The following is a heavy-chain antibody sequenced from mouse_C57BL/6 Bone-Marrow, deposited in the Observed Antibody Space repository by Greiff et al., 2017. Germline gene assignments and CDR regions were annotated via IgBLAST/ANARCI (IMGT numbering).Heavy chain of an antibody. D-gene: IGHD2-5*01. CDR1: GYTFTSYW. V-gene: IGHV1-69*01. CDR3: ARDYSNYFYAMDY. CDR2: IDPSDSYT. Sequence: QVQLQQPGAELVMPGASVKLSCKASGYTFTSYWMHWVKQRPGQGLEWIGEIDPSDSYTNYNQKFKGKSTLTVDKSSSTAYMQLSSLTSEDSAVYYCARDYSNYFYAMDYWGQGTTLTVSS. J-gene: IGHJ2*01.